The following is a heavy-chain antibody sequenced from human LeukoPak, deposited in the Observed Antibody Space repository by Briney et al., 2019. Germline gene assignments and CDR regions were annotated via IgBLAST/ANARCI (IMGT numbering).Heavy chain of an antibody. V-gene: IGHV3-33*06. CDR3: AKGGLVATIRESQYYYMDV. CDR2: IWYDGSNK. CDR1: GFTFSSYG. D-gene: IGHD5-12*01. Sequence: GGSLRLSCAASGFTFSSYGMRWVRPAPGKGLGWVVVIWYDGSNKYYADSVKGRFTISRDNSKNTLYLQMNSLRAEDTAVYYCAKGGLVATIRESQYYYMDVWGKGTTVTVSS. J-gene: IGHJ6*03.